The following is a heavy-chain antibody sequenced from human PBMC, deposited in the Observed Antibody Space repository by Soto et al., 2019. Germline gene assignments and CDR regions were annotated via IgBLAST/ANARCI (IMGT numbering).Heavy chain of an antibody. D-gene: IGHD2-2*01. CDR1: GFTFSSYW. CDR2: INSDGSST. J-gene: IGHJ4*02. Sequence: GGSLRLSCAASGFTFSSYWMHWVRQAPGKGLVWVSRINSDGSSTSYADSVKGRFTISRDNAKNTLYLQMNSLRAEDTAVYYCARAKPYCSSTSCLKPLDYWGQGTLVTVSS. V-gene: IGHV3-74*01. CDR3: ARAKPYCSSTSCLKPLDY.